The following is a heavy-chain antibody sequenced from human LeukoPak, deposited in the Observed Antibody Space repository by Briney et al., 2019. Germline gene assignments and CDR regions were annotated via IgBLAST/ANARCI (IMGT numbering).Heavy chain of an antibody. D-gene: IGHD2/OR15-2a*01. Sequence: SETLSLTCTVSGGSISSSSYYWGWIRQPPGKGLEWIGSIYYSGSTYYNPSLKSRVTISVDTSKNQFSLKLSSVTAADTAVYYCARHLRNIGAYGTRTTSFDYWGQGTLVTVSS. CDR2: IYYSGST. J-gene: IGHJ4*02. CDR1: GGSISSSSYY. CDR3: ARHLRNIGAYGTRTTSFDY. V-gene: IGHV4-39*01.